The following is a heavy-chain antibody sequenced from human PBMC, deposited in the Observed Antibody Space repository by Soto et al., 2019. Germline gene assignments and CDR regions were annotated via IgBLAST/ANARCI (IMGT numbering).Heavy chain of an antibody. CDR3: LRVYSGYEDDAFDI. CDR1: GFTFSSYS. CDR2: ISSSSSYI. D-gene: IGHD5-12*01. J-gene: IGHJ3*02. V-gene: IGHV3-21*01. Sequence: EVQLVESGGGLVKPGGSLRLSCAASGFTFSSYSMNWVRQAPGKGLEWVSSISSSSSYIYYADSVKGRFTISRDNAKSSLYLQMNSLRAEDTAVYYCLRVYSGYEDDAFDIWGQGTMVTVSS.